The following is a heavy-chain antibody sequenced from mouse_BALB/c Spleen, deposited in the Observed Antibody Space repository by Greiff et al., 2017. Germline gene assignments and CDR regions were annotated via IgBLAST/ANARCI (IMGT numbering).Heavy chain of an antibody. CDR2: IYPGDGDT. CDR3: ARQAYGNYPTGYFDV. Sequence: QVQLKESGAELVRPGSSVKISCKASGYAFSSYWMNWVKQRPGQGLEWIGQIYPGDGDTNYNGKFKGKATLTADKSSSTAYMQLSSLTSEDSAVYFCARQAYGNYPTGYFDVWGAGTTVTVSS. J-gene: IGHJ1*01. V-gene: IGHV1-80*01. D-gene: IGHD2-1*01. CDR1: GYAFSSYW.